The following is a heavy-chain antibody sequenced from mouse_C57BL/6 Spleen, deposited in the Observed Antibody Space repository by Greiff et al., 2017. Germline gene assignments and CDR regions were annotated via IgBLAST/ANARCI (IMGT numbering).Heavy chain of an antibody. V-gene: IGHV1-55*01. CDR2: IYPGSGST. D-gene: IGHD2-3*01. J-gene: IGHJ4*01. Sequence: QVQLQQSGAELVKPGASVKMSCKASGYTFTSYWITWVKQRPGQGLEWIGDIYPGSGSTNYNEKFKSKATLTVDTSSSTAYMQLSSLTSEDSAVYYCARGDGYYYAMDYWCQGTSVTVSS. CDR3: ARGDGYYYAMDY. CDR1: GYTFTSYW.